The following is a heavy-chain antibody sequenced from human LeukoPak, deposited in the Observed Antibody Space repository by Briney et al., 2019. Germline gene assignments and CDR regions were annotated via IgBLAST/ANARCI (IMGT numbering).Heavy chain of an antibody. CDR3: ARSKPPVYDFWSGYRYYFDY. CDR2: IYYSGST. J-gene: IGHJ4*02. CDR1: GGSISSSSYY. D-gene: IGHD3-3*01. Sequence: PSETLSLTCTVSGGSISSSSYYWGWIRQPPGKGLEWIGSIYYSGSTNYNPSLKSRVTISVDTSKNQFSLKLSSVTAADTAVYYCARSKPPVYDFWSGYRYYFDYWGQGTLVTVSS. V-gene: IGHV4-39*07.